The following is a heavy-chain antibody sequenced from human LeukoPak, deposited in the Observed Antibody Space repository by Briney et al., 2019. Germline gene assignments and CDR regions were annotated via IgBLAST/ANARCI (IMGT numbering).Heavy chain of an antibody. CDR1: GGSISNGDYY. CDR3: ARESYGSGSYYPVNYVDY. Sequence: SQTLSLTCTVSGGSISNGDYYWSWIRQPPGKGLEWIGYIYYSGSTYYNPSLKSRVTISVDTSKNQFSLKLSSVTAAVTAVYYCARESYGSGSYYPVNYVDYWGQGTLVTVSS. D-gene: IGHD3-10*01. J-gene: IGHJ4*02. V-gene: IGHV4-30-4*01. CDR2: IYYSGST.